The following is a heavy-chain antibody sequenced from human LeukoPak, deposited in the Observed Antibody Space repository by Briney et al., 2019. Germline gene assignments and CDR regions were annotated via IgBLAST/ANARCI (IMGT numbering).Heavy chain of an antibody. V-gene: IGHV1-8*01. CDR1: GYTFTSYD. Sequence: GASVKVSCKASGYTFTSYDINWVRQATGQGLEWMGWMNPNSGNTGYAQEFQGRVTMTRSTSITTAYMELSSLRSEDTAVYYCARRSWNWNFPDYWGQGTLVTVSS. J-gene: IGHJ4*02. CDR3: ARRSWNWNFPDY. CDR2: MNPNSGNT. D-gene: IGHD1-7*01.